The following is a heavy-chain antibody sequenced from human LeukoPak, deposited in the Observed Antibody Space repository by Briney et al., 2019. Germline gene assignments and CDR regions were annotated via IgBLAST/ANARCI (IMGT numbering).Heavy chain of an antibody. V-gene: IGHV4-4*09. CDR1: GGSISSYY. CDR2: IYTSGST. Sequence: SETLSLTCTVSGGSISSYYWSWIRPPPGKGLEWIGYIYTSGSTNYNPSLKSRVTISVDTSKNQFSPKLSSVTAADTAVYYCARGFSSSWNKGWFDPWGQGTLVAVSS. CDR3: ARGFSSSWNKGWFDP. J-gene: IGHJ5*02. D-gene: IGHD6-13*01.